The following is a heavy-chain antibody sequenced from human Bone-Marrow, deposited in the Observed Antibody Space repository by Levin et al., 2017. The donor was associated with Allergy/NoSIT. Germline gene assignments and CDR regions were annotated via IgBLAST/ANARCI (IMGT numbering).Heavy chain of an antibody. CDR2: VDWDDEE. V-gene: IGHV2-70*04. J-gene: IGHJ4*02. CDR1: WFSLPTSGVR. D-gene: IGHD6-19*01. CDR3: ARMGSGGQFDY. Sequence: TLSLPCTCSWFSLPTSGVRVHWIRQPPGKALEWLARVDWDDEEFYSTSLKTRVTISKDTSKNQVVLTMTNLDPVDTATYYCARMGSGGQFDYWGQGTLVTVSS.